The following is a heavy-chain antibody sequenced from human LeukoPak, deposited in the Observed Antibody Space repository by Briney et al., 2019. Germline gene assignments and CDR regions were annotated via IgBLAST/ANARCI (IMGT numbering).Heavy chain of an antibody. CDR2: ISTNGGVA. Sequence: GGSLRLSCSASGFTFSRYAMHWVRQAPGKGLEYVSAISTNGGVAYYADSVKGRFTISRDNSKNTLYLQMNSLRAEDAAVYYCAREGGSGSYSTFFDYWGQGTLVTVSS. D-gene: IGHD3-10*01. CDR1: GFTFSRYA. V-gene: IGHV3-64*04. CDR3: AREGGSGSYSTFFDY. J-gene: IGHJ4*02.